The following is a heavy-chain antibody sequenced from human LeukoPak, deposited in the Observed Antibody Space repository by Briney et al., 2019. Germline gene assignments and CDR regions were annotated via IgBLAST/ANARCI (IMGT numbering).Heavy chain of an antibody. Sequence: SEALSLTCTVSGGSISSYYWSWIRQPPGKGLEWIGYIYYSGSTNYNPSLKSRVTISVDTSKNQFSLKLSSVTAADTAVYYCARDSSGYYSFWGQGTLVTVSS. CDR2: IYYSGST. CDR3: ARDSSGYYSF. CDR1: GGSISSYY. J-gene: IGHJ4*02. V-gene: IGHV4-59*01. D-gene: IGHD3-22*01.